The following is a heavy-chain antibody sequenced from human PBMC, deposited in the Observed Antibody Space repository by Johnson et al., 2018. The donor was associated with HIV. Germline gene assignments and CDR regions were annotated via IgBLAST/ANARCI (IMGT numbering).Heavy chain of an antibody. CDR3: ARDPGVVEAPRSRVDAFDI. J-gene: IGHJ3*02. Sequence: VQLVESGGGLVKPGGSLRLSCAASGFTFSDYYMSWIRQAPGKGLEWVANIKQDGSEKYYVDSVKGRFTISRDNAKNSLYLQMNSLRAEDTALYYCARDPGVVEAPRSRVDAFDIWGQGTLVTVAS. CDR1: GFTFSDYY. CDR2: IKQDGSEK. V-gene: IGHV3-7*03. D-gene: IGHD2-15*01.